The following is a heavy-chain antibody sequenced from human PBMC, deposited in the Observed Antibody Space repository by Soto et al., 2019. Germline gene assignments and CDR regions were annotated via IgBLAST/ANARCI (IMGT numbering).Heavy chain of an antibody. J-gene: IGHJ4*02. CDR3: ARERREKIHDGYDIDY. CDR1: GDSISDYY. D-gene: IGHD5-12*01. CDR2: IYTTGST. Sequence: SETLSLTCTVSGDSISDYYWSWIRQPAGKGLEWIGRIYTTGSTDYNPSLKSRVTISIDMSKNQFPLKVTSMTAADTAVYYCARERREKIHDGYDIDYWGQGTLVTVSS. V-gene: IGHV4-4*07.